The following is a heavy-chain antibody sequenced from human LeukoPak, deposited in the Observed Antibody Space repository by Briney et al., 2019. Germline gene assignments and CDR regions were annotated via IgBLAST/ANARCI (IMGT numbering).Heavy chain of an antibody. CDR3: ARAGYSSGFDS. CDR1: GFTFSSYW. J-gene: IGHJ5*01. V-gene: IGHV3-74*03. CDR2: ITSDGYSI. D-gene: IGHD6-19*01. Sequence: PGGSLRLSCAASGFTFSSYWMHWVRRAPGKGLVWVSRITSDGYSITYADSVKGRFTISRDNAKNTLYLQMNSLIVEDTAVYFCARAGYSSGFDSWGQGTLVTVSS.